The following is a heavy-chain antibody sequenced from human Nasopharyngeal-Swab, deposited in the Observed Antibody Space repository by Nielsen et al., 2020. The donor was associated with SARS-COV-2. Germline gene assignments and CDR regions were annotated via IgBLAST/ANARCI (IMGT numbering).Heavy chain of an antibody. Sequence: SVKVSCKASGGTFSSYAISWVRQAPGQGLEWMGGIIPIFGTANYAQKFQGRVTITADESTSTAYMELSSLRSEDTAVYYCARRPYSSSFVDYYYGMDVWGQGTTVTVSS. D-gene: IGHD6-6*01. CDR3: ARRPYSSSFVDYYYGMDV. J-gene: IGHJ6*02. CDR2: IIPIFGTA. V-gene: IGHV1-69*13. CDR1: GGTFSSYA.